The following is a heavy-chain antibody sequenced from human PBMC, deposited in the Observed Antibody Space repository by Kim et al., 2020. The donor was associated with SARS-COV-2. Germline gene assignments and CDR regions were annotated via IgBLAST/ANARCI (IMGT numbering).Heavy chain of an antibody. CDR1: GFTFSSYG. CDR3: ASRNVPVSRGVDYYYGMDV. D-gene: IGHD3-10*01. J-gene: IGHJ6*02. Sequence: GGSLRLSCAASGFTFSSYGMHWVRQAPGKGLEWVAVISYDGSNKYYADSVKGRFTISRDNSKNTLYLQMNSLRAEDTAVYYCASRNVPVSRGVDYYYGMDVWGQETTVNVSS. V-gene: IGHV3-30*03. CDR2: ISYDGSNK.